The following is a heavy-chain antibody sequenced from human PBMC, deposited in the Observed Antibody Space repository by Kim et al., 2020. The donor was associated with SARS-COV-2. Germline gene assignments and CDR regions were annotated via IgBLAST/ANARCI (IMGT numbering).Heavy chain of an antibody. J-gene: IGHJ4*02. CDR2: T. Sequence: TYYADSVKGRFTISRDNSKNTLYLQMKSLRAEDTAVYYCARDSRVSGFDYWGQGTLVTVSS. V-gene: IGHV3-53*01. D-gene: IGHD3-10*01. CDR3: ARDSRVSGFDY.